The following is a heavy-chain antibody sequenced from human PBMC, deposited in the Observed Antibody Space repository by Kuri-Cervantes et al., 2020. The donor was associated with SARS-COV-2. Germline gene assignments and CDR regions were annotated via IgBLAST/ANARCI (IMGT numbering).Heavy chain of an antibody. Sequence: GESLKISCVASGFSFSDHYMDWVRQAPGKGLEWVGRIRDISLSYRTRYAASGNGRFTISRDDSKNSLYLHMNSLNTEVTSVYYCVSLISWVTTSAVWGQGTLVTVSS. CDR2: IRDISLSYRT. CDR1: GFSFSDHY. CDR3: VSLISWVTTSAV. V-gene: IGHV3-72*01. D-gene: IGHD4-17*01. J-gene: IGHJ4*02.